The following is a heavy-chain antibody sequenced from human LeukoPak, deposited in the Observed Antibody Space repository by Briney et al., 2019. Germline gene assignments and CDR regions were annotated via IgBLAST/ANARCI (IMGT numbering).Heavy chain of an antibody. CDR3: ARDRAAAANWFDP. D-gene: IGHD6-13*01. J-gene: IGHJ5*02. V-gene: IGHV1-18*01. Sequence: ASMKVSCKTSGYTFTSYGISWVRQAPGQGLEWMGWISAYNGNTDYAQKVQDRVTMTTDTSTSTAYMELRSLRSDNTAVYYCARDRAAAANWFDPWGQGTLVTVSS. CDR2: ISAYNGNT. CDR1: GYTFTSYG.